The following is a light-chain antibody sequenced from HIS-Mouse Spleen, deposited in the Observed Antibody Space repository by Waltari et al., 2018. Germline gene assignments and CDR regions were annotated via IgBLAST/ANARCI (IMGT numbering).Light chain of an antibody. J-gene: IGLJ2*01. CDR2: EEG. V-gene: IGLV3-10*01. CDR1: ALPTKY. CDR3: YSTDSSGNHRV. Sequence: SYELTQPPSVSVSPGQTARITCPGDALPTKYSYWYQQKSVRAPGLGIYEEGKRPSGIPEGFSGSSSGTMAALTISGAQVEDEADHYCYSTDSSGNHRVFGGGTKLTVL.